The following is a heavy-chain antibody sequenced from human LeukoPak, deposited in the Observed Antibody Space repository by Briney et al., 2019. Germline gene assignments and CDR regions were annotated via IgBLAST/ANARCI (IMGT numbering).Heavy chain of an antibody. D-gene: IGHD6-6*01. CDR1: GDSFSSYY. V-gene: IGHV4-4*09. Sequence: SETLSLTCTVSGDSFSSYYGSWIRQPPGKGLEWIGYIYTSGGTNYIPSLKGRVTISIDTSKHQFSLKLSSVTAADSAVYYCARLTRLSTSPDRYYLDYWGQGTLVTVSS. CDR3: ARLTRLSTSPDRYYLDY. CDR2: IYTSGGT. J-gene: IGHJ4*02.